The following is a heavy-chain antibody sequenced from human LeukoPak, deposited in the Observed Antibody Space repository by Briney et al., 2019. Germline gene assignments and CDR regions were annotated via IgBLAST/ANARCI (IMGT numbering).Heavy chain of an antibody. CDR2: MSSSSSTI. CDR1: GFAFSSYS. D-gene: IGHD3-10*01. Sequence: GGSLRLSCAGSGFAFSSYSMNLVRQAPGKGLEWVSYMSSSSSTIYYADSVKGRFTISRDNAKNSLFLQMDSLRDEDTAVYYCARDGSGNYYKNWFDPWGQGTLVTVSS. V-gene: IGHV3-48*02. J-gene: IGHJ5*02. CDR3: ARDGSGNYYKNWFDP.